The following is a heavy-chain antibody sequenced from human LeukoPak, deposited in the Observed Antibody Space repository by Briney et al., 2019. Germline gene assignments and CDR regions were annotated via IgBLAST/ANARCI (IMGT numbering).Heavy chain of an antibody. CDR2: FDPKDGET. CDR3: ATDLPHTYYDFWSGYYQIASALNY. V-gene: IGHV1-24*01. J-gene: IGHJ4*02. CDR1: GYTFTELS. Sequence: ASVKVSCKVSGYTFTELSMHWVRQAPGKGLEWVGCFDPKDGETIYAQKLQGRVTMTEDTSTDTAYMELSSLRSEDTAVYYCATDLPHTYYDFWSGYYQIASALNYWGQGTLVTVSS. D-gene: IGHD3-3*01.